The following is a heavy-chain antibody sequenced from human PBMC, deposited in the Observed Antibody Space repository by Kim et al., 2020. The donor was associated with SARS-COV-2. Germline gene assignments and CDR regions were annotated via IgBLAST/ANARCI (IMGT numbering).Heavy chain of an antibody. Sequence: GGSLRLSCAASGFTFSSYAMSWVRQAPGKGLEWVSAISGSGGSTYYADSVKGRFTISRDNSKNTLYLQMNSLRAEDTAVYYCAKWRYYYFGRPGADNYYYYYGMDVWGQGTTVTVSS. CDR2: ISGSGGST. D-gene: IGHD3-3*01. CDR1: GFTFSSYA. CDR3: AKWRYYYFGRPGADNYYYYYGMDV. J-gene: IGHJ6*02. V-gene: IGHV3-23*01.